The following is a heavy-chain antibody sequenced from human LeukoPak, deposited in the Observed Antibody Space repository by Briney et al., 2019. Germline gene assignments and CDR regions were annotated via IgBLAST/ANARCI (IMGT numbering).Heavy chain of an antibody. D-gene: IGHD3-10*01. CDR3: AGTYYYGSGSYTPQYYYYGMDV. CDR1: GFRFRTYE. CDR2: ISSGGNSK. V-gene: IGHV3-48*03. Sequence: GGSLRLSCEASGFRFRTYEMNWVRQAPGKGLEWVSYISSGGNSKYYADSVKGRFTVSRDNVKNSLYLQMNSLRAEDTAVYYCAGTYYYGSGSYTPQYYYYGMDVWGQGTTVTVSS. J-gene: IGHJ6*02.